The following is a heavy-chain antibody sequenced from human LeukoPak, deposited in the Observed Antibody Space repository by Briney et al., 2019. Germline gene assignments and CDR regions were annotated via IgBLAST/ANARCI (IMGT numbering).Heavy chain of an antibody. D-gene: IGHD5-18*01. CDR3: ASPRAGYSYGLDY. CDR2: IYSGGST. Sequence: GGSLRLSCAASGFTVSSNYMSWVRQAPGKGLEWVSVIYSGGSTYYADSVKGRFTISRDNSKNTLYLQMNSLRAKDTAVYYCASPRAGYSYGLDYWGQGTLVTVSS. CDR1: GFTVSSNY. J-gene: IGHJ4*02. V-gene: IGHV3-53*01.